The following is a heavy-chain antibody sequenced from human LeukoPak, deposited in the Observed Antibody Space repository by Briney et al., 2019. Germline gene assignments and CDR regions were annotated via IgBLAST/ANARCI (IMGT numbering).Heavy chain of an antibody. CDR2: INHSGST. D-gene: IGHD2-15*01. V-gene: IGHV4-34*01. CDR3: ARPFDCSGGSCYSRTDASDI. J-gene: IGHJ3*02. CDR1: GGSFSGYY. Sequence: SETLSLTCAVYGGSFSGYYWSWIRQPPGKGLEWIGEINHSGSTNYNPSLKSRVTISVDTSKNQFSLKLSSVTAADTAVYYCARPFDCSGGSCYSRTDASDIWGQGTMVTVSS.